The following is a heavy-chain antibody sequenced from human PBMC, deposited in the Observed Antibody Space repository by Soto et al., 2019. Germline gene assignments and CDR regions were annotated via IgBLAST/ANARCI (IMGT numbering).Heavy chain of an antibody. CDR1: GYTFTSYA. V-gene: IGHV1-3*01. D-gene: IGHD2-15*01. J-gene: IGHJ4*02. CDR2: INAGNGNT. Sequence: ASVKVSCKASGYTFTSYAMHWVRQAPGQRLEWMGWINAGNGNTKYSQKLQGRDTINRDTSASTAYMELSSLRSEDTAVHYCARDLGGWPDYWGQGTLVTVSS. CDR3: ARDLGGWPDY.